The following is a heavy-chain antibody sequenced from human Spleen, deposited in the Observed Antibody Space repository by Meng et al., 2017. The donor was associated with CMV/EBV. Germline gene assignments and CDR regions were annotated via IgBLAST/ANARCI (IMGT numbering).Heavy chain of an antibody. CDR1: GFTFSGYA. D-gene: IGHD3-9*01. Sequence: GGSLRLSCAASGFTFSGYAVHWIRQAPGKGLQWLTFISFDGTNKYYADSVKGRFTISRDNSKNTLYLQMNSLRAEDTAVYYCAKQTDILTGYNLSGGENNFDYWGQGTLVTVSS. V-gene: IGHV3-30*04. CDR2: ISFDGTNK. CDR3: AKQTDILTGYNLSGGENNFDY. J-gene: IGHJ4*02.